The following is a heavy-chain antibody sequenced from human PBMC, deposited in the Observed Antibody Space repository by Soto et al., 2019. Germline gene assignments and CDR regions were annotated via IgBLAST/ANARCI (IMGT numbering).Heavy chain of an antibody. D-gene: IGHD3-16*02. CDR3: TRDYTFGGVIVSSYFDY. J-gene: IGHJ4*02. V-gene: IGHV3-15*07. CDR2: IKSKTDGGTT. Sequence: PGGSLRLSCAASGFTFSNAWINWVRQAPGKGLEWVGRIKSKTDGGTTDFAAPVKGRFAISRDDSKDMVYLQMNSLKTEDTAINYCTRDYTFGGVIVSSYFDYWGQGTLVTVSS. CDR1: GFTFSNAW.